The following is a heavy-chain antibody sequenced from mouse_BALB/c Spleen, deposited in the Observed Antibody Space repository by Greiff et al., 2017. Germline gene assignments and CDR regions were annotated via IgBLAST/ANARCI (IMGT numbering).Heavy chain of an antibody. D-gene: IGHD3-1*01. CDR3: ARSEAGHFDY. CDR2: ISSGSSTI. Sequence: EVQLQESGGGLVQPGGSRKLSCAASGFTFSSFGMHWVRQAPEKGLEWVAYISSGSSTIYYADTVKGRFTISRDNPKNTLFLQMTSLRSEDTAMYYCARSEAGHFDYWGQGTTLTVSS. V-gene: IGHV5-17*02. CDR1: GFTFSSFG. J-gene: IGHJ2*01.